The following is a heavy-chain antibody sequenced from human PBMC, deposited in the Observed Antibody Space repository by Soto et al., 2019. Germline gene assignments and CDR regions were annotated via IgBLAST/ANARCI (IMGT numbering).Heavy chain of an antibody. J-gene: IGHJ6*02. CDR1: GGSISSGGYY. CDR3: ARDLIAAAQAPEREDMDYYYYYGMDV. D-gene: IGHD6-13*01. Sequence: SETLSLTCTVSGGSISSGGYYWSWIRQHPGKGLEWIGYIYYSGSTYYNPSLKSRDTISVDTSKNQFSLKLISVTAADTAVYYCARDLIAAAQAPEREDMDYYYYYGMDVWGQGTTVTVSS. CDR2: IYYSGST. V-gene: IGHV4-31*03.